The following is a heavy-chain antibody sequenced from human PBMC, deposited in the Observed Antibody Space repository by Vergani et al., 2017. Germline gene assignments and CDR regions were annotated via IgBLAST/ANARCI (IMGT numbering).Heavy chain of an antibody. V-gene: IGHV4-39*01. CDR3: ARHISVVRPSSMTAFDY. CDR2: VFYVGRT. J-gene: IGHJ4*02. Sequence: QMQLQESGPGLVKPSETLSLSCTVSGASISTSSYAWGWIRQPPGKTLEWIGTVFYVGRTSYNPSLKSRVTLSLDTSKKQISLHLTSVTAADTAVYYCARHISVVRPSSMTAFDYWGQGTLVTVSS. CDR1: GASISTSSYA. D-gene: IGHD2-21*01.